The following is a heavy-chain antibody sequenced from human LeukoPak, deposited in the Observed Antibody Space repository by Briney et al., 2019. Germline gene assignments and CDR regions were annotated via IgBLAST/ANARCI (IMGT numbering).Heavy chain of an antibody. V-gene: IGHV4-34*01. D-gene: IGHD2-15*01. CDR2: INHSGST. CDR3: ARGWWDNWFDP. J-gene: IGHJ5*02. CDR1: GGSFSGYY. Sequence: PSETLSLTCAVYGGSFSGYYWSWIRQPPGKGLEWIGEINHSGSTNYNPSLKSRVTISVDTSKNQFSLKLSSVTAAATAVYYCARGWWDNWFDPWGQGNLVTVSS.